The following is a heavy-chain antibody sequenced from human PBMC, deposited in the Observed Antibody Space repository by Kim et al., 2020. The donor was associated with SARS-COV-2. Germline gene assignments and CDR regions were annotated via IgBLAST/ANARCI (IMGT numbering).Heavy chain of an antibody. CDR3: ARDRGGKDF. CDR1: GFTFSDSW. Sequence: GGSLRLSCAASGFTFSDSWMSWVRQAPGKGLDWVANIKEDGSQKYYADSVKGRFTISRDNAKNSLYLQMNSLRAEDTAVYYCARDRGGKDFWGQGTLVTVSS. CDR2: IKEDGSQK. J-gene: IGHJ4*02. V-gene: IGHV3-7*01. D-gene: IGHD3-16*01.